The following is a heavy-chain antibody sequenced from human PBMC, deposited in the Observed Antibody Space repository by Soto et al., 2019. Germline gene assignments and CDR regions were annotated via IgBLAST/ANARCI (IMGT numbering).Heavy chain of an antibody. CDR1: GFTFNNYG. D-gene: IGHD3-16*01. CDR2: LTSGGSHK. CDR3: ARGGSFDV. V-gene: IGHV3-30*03. Sequence: QEQVVESGGGVVQPGRSLRLSCTASGFTFNNYGLHWVRQAPGKGLDGVALLTSGGSHKFYSESVKGRFTISRDDSKNTLFLQMDSLRTEDMAVYYCARGGSFDVWGRGTMVTVSS. J-gene: IGHJ3*01.